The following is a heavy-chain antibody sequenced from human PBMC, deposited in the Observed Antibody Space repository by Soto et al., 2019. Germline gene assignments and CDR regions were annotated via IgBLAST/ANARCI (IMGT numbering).Heavy chain of an antibody. J-gene: IGHJ4*02. V-gene: IGHV4-39*01. D-gene: IGHD5-18*01. Sequence: QLQLQESGPGLVKPSETLSLTCTVSGGSISSSSYYWGWIRQPPGKGLEWIGSIYYSGSTYYNPSLKSRVTISVDTSKNQFSLKLSSVTAADTAVYYCARHADARIQLFLGLFDYWGQGTLVTVSS. CDR2: IYYSGST. CDR3: ARHADARIQLFLGLFDY. CDR1: GGSISSSSYY.